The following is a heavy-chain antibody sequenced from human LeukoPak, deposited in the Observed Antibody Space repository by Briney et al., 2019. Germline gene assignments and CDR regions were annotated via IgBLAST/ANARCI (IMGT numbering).Heavy chain of an antibody. CDR3: ARGDDSGYYDYFDY. CDR1: GFTVDSNY. J-gene: IGHJ4*02. Sequence: PGGSLRLSCAASGFTVDSNYLSWVRLAPGKGLEWVSTIYTGGNTYYAASVKGRFTISRDFSKNTVFLHMNSLRAEDTAMDYCARGDDSGYYDYFDYWGQGALVTVSS. CDR2: IYTGGNT. D-gene: IGHD3-22*01. V-gene: IGHV3-53*01.